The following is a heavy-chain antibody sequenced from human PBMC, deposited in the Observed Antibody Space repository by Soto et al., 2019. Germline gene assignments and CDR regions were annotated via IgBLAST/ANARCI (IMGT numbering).Heavy chain of an antibody. D-gene: IGHD1-26*01. J-gene: IGHJ4*02. CDR2: FSYSGST. CDR1: GGSISSYY. CDR3: ARDRNPDSGSYYSSFDY. Sequence: PSETLSLTCTVSGGSISSYYWSWIRQPPGMGLEWIGYFSYSGSTNYNPSLKSRVTISVDTSKNQFSLRLSSVTAADTAMYYCARDRNPDSGSYYSSFDYWGQGTLVTVSS. V-gene: IGHV4-59*01.